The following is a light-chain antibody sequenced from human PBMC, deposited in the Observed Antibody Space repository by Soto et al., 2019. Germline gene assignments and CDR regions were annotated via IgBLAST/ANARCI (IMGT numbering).Light chain of an antibody. CDR2: DAS. V-gene: IGKV3-15*01. CDR3: QQYNKGPPLT. J-gene: IGKJ4*01. Sequence: EIVITQSPGTLSVSPGGRATLSCRASQSVSSNLAWYQQRPGQAPRLLIYDASTRATGIPARFSGSGSGTEFTLTISSLQSEDFAVYYCQQYNKGPPLTFGGGTKVEI. CDR1: QSVSSN.